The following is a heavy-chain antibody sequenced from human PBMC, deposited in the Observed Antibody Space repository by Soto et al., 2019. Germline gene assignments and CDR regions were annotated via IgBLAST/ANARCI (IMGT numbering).Heavy chain of an antibody. CDR1: GGSISSSNW. D-gene: IGHD5-12*01. V-gene: IGHV4-4*02. CDR3: ARHKGRGYDWAFDI. CDR2: IYHSGST. Sequence: QVQLQESGPGLVKPSGTLSLTCAVSGGSISSSNWWSWVRQPPGKGLEWIGEIYHSGSTNYNPSLQRRVTISVDKSKNQFSLRLNSVTAADTALYYCARHKGRGYDWAFDIWGQGTMVTVSS. J-gene: IGHJ3*02.